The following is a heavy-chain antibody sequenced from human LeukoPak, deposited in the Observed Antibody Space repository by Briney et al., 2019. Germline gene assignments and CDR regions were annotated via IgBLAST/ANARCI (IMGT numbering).Heavy chain of an antibody. CDR3: AKGGYIVVVVAATDY. CDR1: KYTFTGYY. V-gene: IGHV1-2*02. D-gene: IGHD2-15*01. J-gene: IGHJ4*02. CDR2: INPNNGDT. Sequence: ASVKVSCKASKYTFTGYYMHWVRQAPGQGLEWMGWINPNNGDTNYAQKFQGRVTMTRDTSISTAYMELSRLRSDDTAVYYCAKGGYIVVVVAATDYWGQGTLVTVSS.